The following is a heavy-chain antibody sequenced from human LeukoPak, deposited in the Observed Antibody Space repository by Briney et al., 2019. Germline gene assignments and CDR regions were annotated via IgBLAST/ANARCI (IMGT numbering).Heavy chain of an antibody. D-gene: IGHD3-22*01. CDR1: GFTFSSYE. CDR2: ISSSSSTI. CDR3: ARDYYDSSGYPYYYYYYYMDV. Sequence: GGSLRLSCAASGFTFSSYEMNWVRQAPGKGLEWVSYISSSSSTIYYADSVKGRFTISRDNAKNSLYLQMNSLRAEDTAVYYCARDYYDSSGYPYYYYYYYMDVWGKGTTVTVSS. J-gene: IGHJ6*03. V-gene: IGHV3-48*01.